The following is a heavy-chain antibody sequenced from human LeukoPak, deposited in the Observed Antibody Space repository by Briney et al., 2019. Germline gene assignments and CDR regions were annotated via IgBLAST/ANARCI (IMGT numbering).Heavy chain of an antibody. CDR3: ARAFGASSGYSVDY. V-gene: IGHV3-33*01. D-gene: IGHD3-22*01. J-gene: IGHJ4*02. CDR1: AFTFSSYA. CDR2: IWYDGSNK. Sequence: GGSLRLSCAASAFTFSSYAMHWVRQAPGKGLEWVTVIWYDGSNKHYADSVKGRFTISRDNSKNTLYLQMDSLRAEDTAIYYCARAFGASSGYSVDYWGQGTLVTVSS.